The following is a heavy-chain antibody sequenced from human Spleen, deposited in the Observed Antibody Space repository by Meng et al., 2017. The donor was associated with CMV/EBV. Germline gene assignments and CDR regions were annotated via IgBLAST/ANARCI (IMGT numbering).Heavy chain of an antibody. D-gene: IGHD2-2*02. CDR1: GYTFTSYY. V-gene: IGHV1-46*01. CDR3: ARLYYCSSTSCYTSGVRGGAFDI. Sequence: ASVKVSCKASGYTFTSYYMHWVRQAPGQGLEWMGIINPSGGSTSYAQKFQGRVTMTRDTSTSTVYMELGSLRSEETAVYYGARLYYCSSTSCYTSGVRGGAFDIWGQGTMVTV. CDR2: INPSGGST. J-gene: IGHJ3*02.